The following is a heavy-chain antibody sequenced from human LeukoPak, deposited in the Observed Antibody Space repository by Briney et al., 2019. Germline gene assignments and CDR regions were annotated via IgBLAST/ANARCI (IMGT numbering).Heavy chain of an antibody. Sequence: GGSLRLSCAASGFTFSSYAMHWVRQAPGKGLEWVAVISYDGSNKYYADSVKGRFTISRDNSKNTLYLQMNSLRAEDTAVYYCARDKYGMDVWGQGTTVTVSS. CDR2: ISYDGSNK. CDR3: ARDKYGMDV. J-gene: IGHJ6*02. V-gene: IGHV3-30-3*01. CDR1: GFTFSSYA.